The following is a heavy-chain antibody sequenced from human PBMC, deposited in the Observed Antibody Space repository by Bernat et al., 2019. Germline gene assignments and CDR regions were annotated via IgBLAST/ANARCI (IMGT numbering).Heavy chain of an antibody. J-gene: IGHJ4*02. D-gene: IGHD3-22*01. CDR2: IRSKTNNYAT. Sequence: EVQLVESGGGLVQPGGSLKLSCAASGFTFSASAMHWVRQTSGKGLEWVGRIRSKTNNYATAYAASVKGRFTISRDDSKNTAYLQMNSLKTEDTAVYYCIRQNTRSSVYYYELDYWGQGTLVTVSS. V-gene: IGHV3-73*01. CDR1: GFTFSASA. CDR3: IRQNTRSSVYYYELDY.